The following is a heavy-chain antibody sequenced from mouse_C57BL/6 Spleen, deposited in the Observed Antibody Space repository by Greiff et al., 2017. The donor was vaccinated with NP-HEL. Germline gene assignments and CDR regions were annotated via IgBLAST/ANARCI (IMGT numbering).Heavy chain of an antibody. J-gene: IGHJ4*01. Sequence: QVQLQQSGAELAKPGASVKLSCKASGYTFTSYWMHWVKQRPGQGLEWIGYINPSSGYTKYNQKFKDKATLTAAKSSSTAYMQLSSLTYEDSAVYYCARMGDYSSYAMDYWGQGTSVTVSS. D-gene: IGHD1-1*01. CDR2: INPSSGYT. CDR3: ARMGDYSSYAMDY. V-gene: IGHV1-7*01. CDR1: GYTFTSYW.